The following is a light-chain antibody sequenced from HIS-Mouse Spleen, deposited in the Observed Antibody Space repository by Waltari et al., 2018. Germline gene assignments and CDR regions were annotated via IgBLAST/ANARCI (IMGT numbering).Light chain of an antibody. CDR2: AAS. CDR3: QQSYSTPFT. J-gene: IGKJ3*01. Sequence: DIQMTQSPSSLSASVGDRVTITCRASQSISSYLNWYQQKPGKAPKLLIYAASSLQSGVPSRCSGSGSGTAFTLTISSLQPEDFATYYCQQSYSTPFTFGPGTKVEIK. CDR1: QSISSY. V-gene: IGKV1-39*01.